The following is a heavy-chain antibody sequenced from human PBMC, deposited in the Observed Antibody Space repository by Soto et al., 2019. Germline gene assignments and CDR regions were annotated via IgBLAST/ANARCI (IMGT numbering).Heavy chain of an antibody. V-gene: IGHV4-31*02. Sequence: SETLSLTCTVSGGSISSGGYYWSWIRQHPGKGLEWIGYIYYSGSTYYNPSLKSRVTISVDTSKNQFSLKLSSVTAADTAVYYCARGETTYSSGWYNWFDPWGQGTLVTVSS. CDR2: IYYSGST. CDR1: GGSISSGGYY. J-gene: IGHJ5*02. D-gene: IGHD6-19*01. CDR3: ARGETTYSSGWYNWFDP.